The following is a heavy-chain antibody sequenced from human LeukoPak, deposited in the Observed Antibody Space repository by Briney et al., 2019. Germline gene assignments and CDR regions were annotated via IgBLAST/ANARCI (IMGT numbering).Heavy chain of an antibody. CDR3: AKDRDYDSSGYYGY. V-gene: IGHV3-23*01. D-gene: IGHD3-22*01. CDR2: ITGSGGST. CDR1: GFTFSNAW. J-gene: IGHJ4*02. Sequence: PGGSLRLSCAASGFTFSNAWMSWVRQAPGKGLEWVSSITGSGGSTYYADSVRGRFTISRDNSKNTLYLQMNSLRAEDTAVYYCAKDRDYDSSGYYGYWGQGTLVTVSS.